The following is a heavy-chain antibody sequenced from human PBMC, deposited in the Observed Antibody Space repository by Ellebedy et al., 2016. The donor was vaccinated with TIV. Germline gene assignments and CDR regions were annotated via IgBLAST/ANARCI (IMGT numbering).Heavy chain of an antibody. V-gene: IGHV3-23*01. CDR2: ISGSGGST. CDR3: ARAIAAAGSY. J-gene: IGHJ4*02. D-gene: IGHD6-13*01. Sequence: GGSLRLXXAASGFIFSSYAMSWVRQAPGKGLEWISAISGSGGSTYHADSVKGRFTISRDNSKNTLYLQMISLRAEDTAVYYCARAIAAAGSYWGRGTLVTVSS. CDR1: GFIFSSYA.